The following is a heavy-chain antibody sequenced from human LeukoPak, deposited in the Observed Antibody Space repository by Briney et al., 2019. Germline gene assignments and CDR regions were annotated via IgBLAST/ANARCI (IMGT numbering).Heavy chain of an antibody. CDR2: ISGSGGST. J-gene: IGHJ6*03. Sequence: GGSLRLSCAASRFTFSSYAMSWVRQAPGKGLEWVSAISGSGGSTYYADSVKGRFTISRDNAKNSLSLQMNSLRVEDTALYYCARGGISIFGVVIYMDVWGKGTTVTVSS. V-gene: IGHV3-23*01. D-gene: IGHD3-3*01. CDR3: ARGGISIFGVVIYMDV. CDR1: RFTFSSYA.